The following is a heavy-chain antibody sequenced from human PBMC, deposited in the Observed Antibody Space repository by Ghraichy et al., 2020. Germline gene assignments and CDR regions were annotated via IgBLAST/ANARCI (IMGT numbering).Heavy chain of an antibody. D-gene: IGHD2-8*01. CDR1: GGSISSGDYY. CDR2: IYYSGST. V-gene: IGHV4-30-4*01. J-gene: IGHJ5*02. Sequence: SETLSLTCTVSGGSISSGDYYWSWIRQPPGKGLEWIGYIYYSGSTYYNPSLKSRVTISVDTSKNQFSLKLSSVTAADTAVYYCARVERDIVLTNPNWFDPWGQGTLVTVSS. CDR3: ARVERDIVLTNPNWFDP.